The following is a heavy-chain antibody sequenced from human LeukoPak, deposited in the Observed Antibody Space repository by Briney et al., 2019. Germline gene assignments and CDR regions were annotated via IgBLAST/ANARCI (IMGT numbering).Heavy chain of an antibody. J-gene: IGHJ4*02. CDR3: ASYRSYGKGPLYF. V-gene: IGHV1-2*04. CDR2: INPNSGDT. Sequence: ASVKVSCKASGYTFTDYYMHWVRQAPGQGLEWMGWINPNSGDTKYAQKFQGWVTMTRDTSISTAYMELSRLTSDGTAVYYCASYRSYGKGPLYFWGQGTLGT. D-gene: IGHD2/OR15-2a*01. CDR1: GYTFTDYY.